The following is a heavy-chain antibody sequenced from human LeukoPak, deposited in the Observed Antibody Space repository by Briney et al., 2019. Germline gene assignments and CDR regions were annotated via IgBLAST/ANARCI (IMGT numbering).Heavy chain of an antibody. V-gene: IGHV1-69*04. CDR2: IIPILDIR. CDR3: ARHIGPTSRRSYYYYGLDV. D-gene: IGHD5-12*01. J-gene: IGHJ6*02. CDR1: GDTFRAYA. Sequence: SVKVSCKASGDTFRAYAFSWVRQAPGQGLEWMGRIIPILDIRNYAQKFQGRVTFTADMSTSTAYMEVSSLRSEDTAIYYCARHIGPTSRRSYYYYGLDVWGQGTTVTVSS.